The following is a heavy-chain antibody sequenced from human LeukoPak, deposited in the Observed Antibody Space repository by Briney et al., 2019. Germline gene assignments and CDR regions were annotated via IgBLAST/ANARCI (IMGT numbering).Heavy chain of an antibody. CDR1: GGSFSGYY. D-gene: IGHD3-10*01. V-gene: IGHV4-34*01. CDR2: INHSGST. Sequence: PSETLSVTCAVYGGSFSGYYWSWIRQPPGKGLEWIGEINHSGSTNYNPSLKSRVTISVDTSKNQLSLKLSSVTAADTAVYYCARVTPKLLWFGELAFDYWGQGTLVTVSS. CDR3: ARVTPKLLWFGELAFDY. J-gene: IGHJ4*02.